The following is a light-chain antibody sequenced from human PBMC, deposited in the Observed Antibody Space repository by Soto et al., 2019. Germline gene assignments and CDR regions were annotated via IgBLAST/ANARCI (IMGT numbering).Light chain of an antibody. V-gene: IGKV3-11*01. CDR1: QSVSSY. Sequence: ETVFTQSPATLSFSPGERATLSCRAGQSVSSYLAWYQQKPGQAPRLLIYDASNRATGIPARFSGSGSGTDFTLTISSLEPEDFAVYYCQQRSNWPITFGQGTRLEIK. CDR2: DAS. CDR3: QQRSNWPIT. J-gene: IGKJ5*01.